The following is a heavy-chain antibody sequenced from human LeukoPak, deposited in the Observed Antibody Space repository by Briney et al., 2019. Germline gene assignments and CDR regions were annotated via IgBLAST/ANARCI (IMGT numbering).Heavy chain of an antibody. CDR1: GGSISSSNYY. CDR3: ARERSMVRGVSWFDP. V-gene: IGHV4-39*07. Sequence: PSETLSLTCTVSGGSISSSNYYWGWIRQPPGKGLEWIGSIYYSGSTYYNPSLKSRVTISVDTSKNQFSLKLSSVTAADTAVYYCARERSMVRGVSWFDPWGQGTLVTVSS. CDR2: IYYSGST. D-gene: IGHD3-10*01. J-gene: IGHJ5*02.